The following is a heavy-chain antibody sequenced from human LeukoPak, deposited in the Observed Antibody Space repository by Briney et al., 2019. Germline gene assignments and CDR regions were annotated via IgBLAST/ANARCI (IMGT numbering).Heavy chain of an antibody. J-gene: IGHJ3*02. V-gene: IGHV4-59*01. CDR3: ARGALVMGYYYDSSGYSNINAFDI. Sequence: SETLSLTCTVSGGSISSYYWSWIRQPPGKGLEWIGYIYYSGSTNNNPSLKSRVTISVDTSKNQFSLKLSSVTAADTAVYYCARGALVMGYYYDSSGYSNINAFDIWGQGTMVTVSS. CDR2: IYYSGST. D-gene: IGHD3-22*01. CDR1: GGSISSYY.